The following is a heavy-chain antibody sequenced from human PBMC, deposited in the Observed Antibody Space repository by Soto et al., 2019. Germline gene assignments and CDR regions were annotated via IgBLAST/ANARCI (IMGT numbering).Heavy chain of an antibody. CDR3: ARSGARPGDYYYGMDV. Sequence: QVQLVQSGAEVKKPGSSVKVSCKASGGTFSSCAMSWVRQAPGQGLEWMGGIIPIFGTANYAQKFQGRVTITADESTSTAYMELSSLRSDDTAVYYCARSGARPGDYYYGMDVWGQGTTGTVSS. CDR1: GGTFSSCA. CDR2: IIPIFGTA. V-gene: IGHV1-69*12. D-gene: IGHD3-10*01. J-gene: IGHJ6*02.